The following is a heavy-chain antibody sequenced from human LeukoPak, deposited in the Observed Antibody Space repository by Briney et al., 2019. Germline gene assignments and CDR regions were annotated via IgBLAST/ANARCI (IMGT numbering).Heavy chain of an antibody. V-gene: IGHV4-59*01. CDR3: ARVNHNYGRIYYFDY. J-gene: IGHJ4*02. Sequence: SETLSLTCTVSGGSISSYYWSRIRQPPGKGLEWIGYIYYSGSTNYNPSLKSRVTISVDTSKNQFSLKLSSVTAADTAVYYCARVNHNYGRIYYFDYWGQGTLVTVSS. CDR2: IYYSGST. CDR1: GGSISSYY. D-gene: IGHD3-10*02.